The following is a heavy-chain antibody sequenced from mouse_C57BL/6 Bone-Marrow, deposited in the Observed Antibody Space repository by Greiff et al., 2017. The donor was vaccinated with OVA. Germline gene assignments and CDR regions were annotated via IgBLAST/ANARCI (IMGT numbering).Heavy chain of an antibody. CDR1: GFTFSSYG. CDR2: ISSGGSYT. CDR3: ARRGYGNPFAY. D-gene: IGHD2-1*01. V-gene: IGHV5-6*02. J-gene: IGHJ3*01. Sequence: EVKLVESGGDLVKPGGSLKLSCAASGFTFSSYGMSWVRQTPDKRLEWVATISSGGSYTYYPDSVKGRFTISRDNAKNTLCMQMSSLKSEDTAMYYCARRGYGNPFAYWGQGTLVTVSA.